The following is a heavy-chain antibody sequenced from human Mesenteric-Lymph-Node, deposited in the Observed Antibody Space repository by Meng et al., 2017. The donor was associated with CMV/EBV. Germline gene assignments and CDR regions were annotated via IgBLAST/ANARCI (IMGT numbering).Heavy chain of an antibody. CDR3: TREKTGYHDY. CDR1: GDSFGNYY. J-gene: IGHJ4*02. V-gene: IGHV4-59*13. Sequence: LPCNVCGDSFGNYYWGWIRQPTGKGLEWIGYIYYGENTNYNPSLKSRVAMSLDTSKNQFSLKLTSVTAADTAVYYCTREKTGYHDYWGQGPLVTVSS. D-gene: IGHD5-12*01. CDR2: IYYGENT.